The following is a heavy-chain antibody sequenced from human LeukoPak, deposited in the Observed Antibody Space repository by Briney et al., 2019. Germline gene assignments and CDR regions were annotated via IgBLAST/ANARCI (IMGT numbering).Heavy chain of an antibody. Sequence: PGGSLRLSCAASGFTFSSYGMHWVRQAPGKGLEWVAFIRYDGSNKYYADSVKGRFTISRDNSKNTLYLQMNSLRAEDTAVYYCANDRGRLWESFDYWGQGTLVTVSS. V-gene: IGHV3-30*02. CDR2: IRYDGSNK. D-gene: IGHD3-16*01. J-gene: IGHJ4*02. CDR3: ANDRGRLWESFDY. CDR1: GFTFSSYG.